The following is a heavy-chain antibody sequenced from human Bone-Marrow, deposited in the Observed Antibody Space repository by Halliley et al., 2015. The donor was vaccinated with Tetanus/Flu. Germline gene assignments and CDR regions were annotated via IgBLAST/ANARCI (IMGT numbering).Heavy chain of an antibody. CDR2: ISNSGST. J-gene: IGHJ1*01. V-gene: IGHV4-30-4*01. CDR1: GGSIIRGGLY. D-gene: IGHD4-17*01. CDR3: ARVAGDYGDIYFQH. Sequence: TLSLTCAVSGGSIIRGGLYWSWIRQPPGKGLEYVGYISNSGSTYYKPSLKSRLTISVDTSENQVSLKLNSVTAADTAVYYCARVAGDYGDIYFQHWGQGTLVTVSS.